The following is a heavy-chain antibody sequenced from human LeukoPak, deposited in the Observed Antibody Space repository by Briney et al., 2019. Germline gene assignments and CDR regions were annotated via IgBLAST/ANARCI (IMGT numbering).Heavy chain of an antibody. Sequence: GGSLRLSCAASGFTFSDYAMSWVRQAPGRGPEWVANVNRGGSETYYLDSVKGRFTISKDNAKNSLYLQMNSLRAEDTALYHCARNNGMDVWGQGTTVIVSS. CDR1: GFTFSDYA. J-gene: IGHJ6*02. V-gene: IGHV3-7*03. CDR3: ARNNGMDV. CDR2: VNRGGSET.